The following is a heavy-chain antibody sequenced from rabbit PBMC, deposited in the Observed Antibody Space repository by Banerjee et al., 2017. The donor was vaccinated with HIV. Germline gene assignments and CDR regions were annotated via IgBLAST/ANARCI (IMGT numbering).Heavy chain of an antibody. Sequence: QQQLEESGGGLVQPEGSLTLTCTASGFSFSSSDWICWVRQAPGKGLEWIGCINTANGDTGYASWAKGRFTISKTSSTTVTLQMTSLTAADMATYFCAKASISSSYGVFYYGMDLWGQGTLVTVS. CDR2: INTANGDT. V-gene: IGHV1S45*01. J-gene: IGHJ6*01. CDR3: AKASISSSYGVFYYGMDL. D-gene: IGHD8-1*01. CDR1: GFSFSSSDW.